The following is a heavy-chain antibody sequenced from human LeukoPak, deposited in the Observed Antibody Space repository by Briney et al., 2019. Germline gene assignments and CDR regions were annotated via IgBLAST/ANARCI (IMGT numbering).Heavy chain of an antibody. CDR3: ARAEVVTASTDY. Sequence: ASVKVSCKASGYTFTSYYMHWVRQAPGQGLEWMGWISGYNGNTNYAQKLQGRVTMTTDTSTSTAYMELRSLRSDDTAVYYCARAEVVTASTDYWGQGTLVTVSS. J-gene: IGHJ4*02. CDR1: GYTFTSYY. CDR2: ISGYNGNT. D-gene: IGHD2-21*02. V-gene: IGHV1-18*04.